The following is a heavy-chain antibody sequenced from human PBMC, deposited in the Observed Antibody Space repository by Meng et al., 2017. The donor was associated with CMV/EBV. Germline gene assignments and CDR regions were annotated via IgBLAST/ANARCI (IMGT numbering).Heavy chain of an antibody. V-gene: IGHV4-59*01. Sequence: SETLSLTCTVSGGSISSYYWSWIRQPPGKGLEWIGYIYYSGSTNYNPSLKSRVTISVDTSKNQFPLKLSSVTAADTAVYYCARGIYFDYWGQGTLVTVSS. CDR2: IYYSGST. J-gene: IGHJ4*02. CDR1: GGSISSYY. CDR3: ARGIYFDY.